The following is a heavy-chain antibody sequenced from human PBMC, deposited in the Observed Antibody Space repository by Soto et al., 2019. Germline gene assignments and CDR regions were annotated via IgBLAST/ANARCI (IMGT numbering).Heavy chain of an antibody. Sequence: QVQLQESDPGLVKPSETLSLTCTVSGGSVSSVNYYWSWIRQPPGKGLEWIGYIYYSGSTNYNPSLKSRVTISVDTSKNQFSLKLSSVTAADTAVYYCSRVNVGSGYIVAFDIWGQGTMVTVSS. D-gene: IGHD3-22*01. CDR3: SRVNVGSGYIVAFDI. V-gene: IGHV4-61*01. J-gene: IGHJ3*02. CDR2: IYYSGST. CDR1: GGSVSSVNYY.